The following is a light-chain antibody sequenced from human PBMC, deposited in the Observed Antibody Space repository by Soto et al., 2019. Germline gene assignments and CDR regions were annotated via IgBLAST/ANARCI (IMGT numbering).Light chain of an antibody. V-gene: IGKV3-11*01. J-gene: IGKJ5*01. CDR1: QSVSSH. CDR3: QQRSNRPPIT. Sequence: EIVLTQSPGTLSLSPGERATLSCRASQSVSSHLAWYQQKPGQAPRLLIYDASNRATGIPARFSGSGSGTEFTLTISSLEPEDFAVYYCQQRSNRPPITFGQGTRLEIK. CDR2: DAS.